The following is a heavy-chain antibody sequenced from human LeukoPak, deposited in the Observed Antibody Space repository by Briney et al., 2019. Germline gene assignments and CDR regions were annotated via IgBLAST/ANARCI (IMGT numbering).Heavy chain of an antibody. CDR1: GFTFRDTW. D-gene: IGHD6-6*01. CDR3: TTWSSQFDY. CDR2: IQSKTDGGTT. Sequence: GGPLRLSCAASGFTFRDTWMTWVRQAPGKGLECVGFIQSKTDGGTTDSATPVKGRFTVSRDDSKNTLYLQMNSLKTEDTAVYYCTTWSSQFDYWGQGTLVTVSS. V-gene: IGHV3-15*01. J-gene: IGHJ4*02.